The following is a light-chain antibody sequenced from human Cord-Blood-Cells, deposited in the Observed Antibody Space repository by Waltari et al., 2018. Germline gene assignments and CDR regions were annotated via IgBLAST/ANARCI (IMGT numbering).Light chain of an antibody. V-gene: IGLV2-11*01. CDR1: TSDVGGYNY. Sequence: QSALTQPRPASGSPGQSVTISCPGTTSDVGGYNYVSWYQQHPGKAPKLMIYDVSKPPSGVPDRCAGSKSRNAASLTISGLQAEDEADYYCCSYAGSYTLVFGGGTKLTVL. J-gene: IGLJ2*01. CDR3: CSYAGSYTLV. CDR2: DVS.